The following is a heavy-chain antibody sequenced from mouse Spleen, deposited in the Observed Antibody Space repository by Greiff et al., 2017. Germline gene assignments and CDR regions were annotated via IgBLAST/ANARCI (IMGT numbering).Heavy chain of an antibody. CDR1: GFTFSDYG. CDR2: ISSGSSTI. V-gene: IGHV5-17*01. J-gene: IGHJ3*01. D-gene: IGHD2-13*01. Sequence: EVMLVESGGGLVKPGGSLKLSCAASGFTFSDYGMHWVRQAPEKGLEWVAYISSGSSTIYYADTVKGRFTISRDNAKNTLFLQMTSLRSEDTAMYYCARPYYGDYAAYWGQGTLVTVSA. CDR3: ARPYYGDYAAY.